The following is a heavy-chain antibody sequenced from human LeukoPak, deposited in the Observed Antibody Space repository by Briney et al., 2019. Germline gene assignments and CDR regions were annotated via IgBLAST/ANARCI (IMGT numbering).Heavy chain of an antibody. CDR1: GFTVSSNY. CDR2: IYSGGST. CDR3: ARDPTTYCSGGSCYTYYGMDV. Sequence: TGGSLRLSCAASGFTVSSNYTSWVRQAPGQGLEWVSVIYSGGSTYYADSVKGRFTIPRDNSKNTMYLQMNSLRAEDTAVYYCARDPTTYCSGGSCYTYYGMDVWGQGTTVTVSS. D-gene: IGHD2-15*01. J-gene: IGHJ6*02. V-gene: IGHV3-66*01.